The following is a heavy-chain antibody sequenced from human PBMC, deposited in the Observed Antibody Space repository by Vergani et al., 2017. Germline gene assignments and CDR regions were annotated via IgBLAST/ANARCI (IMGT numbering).Heavy chain of an antibody. CDR2: IYYSGST. J-gene: IGHJ2*01. D-gene: IGHD3-22*01. V-gene: IGHV4-39*07. Sequence: QVQLQESGPGLVKPSETLSLTCTVSGGSISSYYWGWIRQPPGKGLEWIGSIYYSGSTYYNPSLKSRVTISVDTSNNQFSLKLSSVTAADTAVYYCARRSSGPRGWYFDLWGRGTLVTVSS. CDR3: ARRSSGPRGWYFDL. CDR1: GGSISSYY.